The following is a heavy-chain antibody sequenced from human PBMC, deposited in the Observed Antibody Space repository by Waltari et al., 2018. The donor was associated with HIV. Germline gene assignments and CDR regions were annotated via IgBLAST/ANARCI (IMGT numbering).Heavy chain of an antibody. CDR3: ARDQGGIPSYYFDY. Sequence: QVHLVESGGGVVQPGRSLRLSCAASGFTFSSYGMHWVRQAPDKGLEWVAVRWYDGSNKYYADSVKGRFTISRDNSKNTLYLQINNLRAEDSAVFYCARDQGGIPSYYFDYWGQGTLVTVSS. J-gene: IGHJ4*02. CDR1: GFTFSSYG. D-gene: IGHD3-16*01. CDR2: RWYDGSNK. V-gene: IGHV3-33*01.